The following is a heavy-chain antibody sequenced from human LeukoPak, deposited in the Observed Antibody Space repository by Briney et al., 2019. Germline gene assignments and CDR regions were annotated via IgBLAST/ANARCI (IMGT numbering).Heavy chain of an antibody. V-gene: IGHV4-39*01. CDR3: ARRRYYDSTGYLD. CDR2: IYYRGST. Sequence: SETLSLTCTLSGDSISSSSYYWGWLRQPPGTGLEWIGDIYYRGSTYYSPSLKSRVSISIDTSNNQFSLTLNSVTAADTALYFCARRRYYDSTGYLDWGQGTLVTVSS. D-gene: IGHD3-22*01. J-gene: IGHJ1*01. CDR1: GDSISSSSYY.